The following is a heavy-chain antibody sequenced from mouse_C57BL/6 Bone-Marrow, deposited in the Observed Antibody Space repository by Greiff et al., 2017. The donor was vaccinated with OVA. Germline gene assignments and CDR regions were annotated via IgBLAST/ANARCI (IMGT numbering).Heavy chain of an antibody. J-gene: IGHJ1*03. Sequence: VQLQQPGAELVKPGASVKLSCKASGYTFTSYWMQWVKQRPGQGLEWIGEIDPSDSYTNYNQKFKGKATLTVDTSSSTAYMQLSSLTSEDSAVYYCARDDYDGDWYFDVWGTGTTVTVSS. CDR1: GYTFTSYW. V-gene: IGHV1-50*01. D-gene: IGHD2-4*01. CDR2: IDPSDSYT. CDR3: ARDDYDGDWYFDV.